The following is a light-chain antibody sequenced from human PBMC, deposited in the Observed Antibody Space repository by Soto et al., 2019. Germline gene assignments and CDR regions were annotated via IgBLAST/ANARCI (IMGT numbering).Light chain of an antibody. Sequence: QSALTQPPSASGSPGQSVAISCTGTSSDVGGYNYVSWYQQHPGKAPKLMIYEVSNRPSGVSNRFSGSKSGNTASLTISGLQAEDEADYYCSSYTSSSTPVFGGVTKLTVL. CDR2: EVS. CDR1: SSDVGGYNY. V-gene: IGLV2-14*01. CDR3: SSYTSSSTPV. J-gene: IGLJ2*01.